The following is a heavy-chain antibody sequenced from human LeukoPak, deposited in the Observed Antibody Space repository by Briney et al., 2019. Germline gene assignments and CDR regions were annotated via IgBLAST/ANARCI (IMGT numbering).Heavy chain of an antibody. CDR3: ARADGGSYLSDY. Sequence: ASVKVSCKASGYAFTYYYIHWVRQAPGQGLEWMGIINPSGGSTSYAQKFQGRVIMTRDTSTSTVYMDLSSLRSDDTAVYYCARADGGSYLSDYWGQGTLVTVSS. CDR2: INPSGGST. V-gene: IGHV1-46*01. J-gene: IGHJ4*02. CDR1: GYAFTYYY. D-gene: IGHD1-26*01.